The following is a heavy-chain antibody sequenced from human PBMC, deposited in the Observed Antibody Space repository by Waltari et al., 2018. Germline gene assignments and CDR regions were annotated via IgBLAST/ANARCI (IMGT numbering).Heavy chain of an antibody. V-gene: IGHV3-23*01. CDR1: GFTFSSYA. CDR3: AKFPGDSSGYYYSYAFDI. Sequence: EVQLLESGGGLVQPGGSLRLSCAASGFTFSSYAMSWVRQAPGKGLEWVSAISGSGGSTYYADSVKGRFTISRDNSKNTLYLQMNSLRAEDTAVYYCAKFPGDSSGYYYSYAFDIWGQGTMVTVSS. J-gene: IGHJ3*02. CDR2: ISGSGGST. D-gene: IGHD3-22*01.